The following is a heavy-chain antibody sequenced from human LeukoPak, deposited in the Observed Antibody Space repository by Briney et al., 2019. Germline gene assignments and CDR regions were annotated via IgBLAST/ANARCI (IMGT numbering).Heavy chain of an antibody. CDR1: GDSISSSSYY. Sequence: PSETLSLTCTVSGDSISSSSYYWDWIRQPPGKGLEWIGSIYYSGSTYYNPSLKSRVTISVDTSKNQFSLKLRSVTAADTAVYYCARVTGYTIEDYFDYWGQGTLVTVSS. J-gene: IGHJ4*02. CDR2: IYYSGST. D-gene: IGHD3-9*01. V-gene: IGHV4-39*07. CDR3: ARVTGYTIEDYFDY.